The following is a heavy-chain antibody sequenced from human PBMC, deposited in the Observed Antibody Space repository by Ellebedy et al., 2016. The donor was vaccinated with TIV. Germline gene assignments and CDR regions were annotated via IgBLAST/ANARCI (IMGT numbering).Heavy chain of an antibody. Sequence: MPLETLSLTCTVSGDSITSYHWNWIRQSPGKELEWIGYVVYSGTTNYNPSLKSRVTISIDTSKNQFSLRLSSVTAADAAVYYCAGVRTGDRPFGYWGQGALVTVSS. CDR2: VVYSGTT. J-gene: IGHJ4*02. D-gene: IGHD2-8*02. CDR1: GDSITSYH. CDR3: AGVRTGDRPFGY. V-gene: IGHV4-59*01.